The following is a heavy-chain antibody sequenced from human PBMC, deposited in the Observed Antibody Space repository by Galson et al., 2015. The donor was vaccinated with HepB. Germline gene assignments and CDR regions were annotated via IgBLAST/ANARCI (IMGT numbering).Heavy chain of an antibody. V-gene: IGHV3-23*01. CDR1: GFTFSTYA. CDR2: ISGSGGST. J-gene: IGHJ4*02. Sequence: SLRLSCAASGFTFSTYAMSWVRQAPGKGLEWVSAISGSGGSTYYADSVKGRFTISRDNAKNSLYLQMNSLRAEDTAVYYCAREPTGDRSYWGQGTLVTVSS. CDR3: AREPTGDRSY. D-gene: IGHD7-27*01.